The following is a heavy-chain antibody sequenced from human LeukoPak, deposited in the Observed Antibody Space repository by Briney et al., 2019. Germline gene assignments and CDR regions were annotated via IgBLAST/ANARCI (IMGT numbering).Heavy chain of an antibody. Sequence: GGSLRLSCAASGFTFSSYEMNWVRQAPGKGLERVSYISSSGSTIYYADSVKGRFTISRDNAKNSLYLQMNSLRAEDTAVYYCARDRIAAAGTEYYYYGMDVWGKGTTVTVSS. D-gene: IGHD6-13*01. CDR2: ISSSGSTI. J-gene: IGHJ6*04. CDR3: ARDRIAAAGTEYYYYGMDV. CDR1: GFTFSSYE. V-gene: IGHV3-48*03.